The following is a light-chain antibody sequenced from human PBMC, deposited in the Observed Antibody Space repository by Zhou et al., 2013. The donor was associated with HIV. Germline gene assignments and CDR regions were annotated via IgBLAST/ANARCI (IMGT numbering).Light chain of an antibody. CDR1: QSISGW. CDR3: QQYYTYTRT. J-gene: IGKJ1*01. CDR2: KSS. Sequence: IPMTQSPSTLSASVGDRVTITCRASQSISGWLAWYQQKPGTAPKLLIYKSSTLQSGVPSRFSGSGWGTDFTLSISSLQPDDFATYYCQQYYTYTRTFGQGTRVAI. V-gene: IGKV1-5*03.